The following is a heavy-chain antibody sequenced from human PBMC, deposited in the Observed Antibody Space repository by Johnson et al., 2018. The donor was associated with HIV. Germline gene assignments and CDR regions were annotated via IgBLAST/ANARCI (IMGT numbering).Heavy chain of an antibody. CDR3: ARGKGWLDAFDI. J-gene: IGHJ3*02. CDR1: GFTFSIYD. D-gene: IGHD3-22*01. V-gene: IGHV3-13*01. CDR2: IGVTSDT. Sequence: EQLVESGGGLVQPGGSLRLSCAASGFTFSIYDMHWVRQTTGKGLEWVSAIGVTSDTYYPGSVKGRFTISRDNAKKSLYLQMNSLRAGDTAVYYCARGKGWLDAFDIWGQGTMVTVSS.